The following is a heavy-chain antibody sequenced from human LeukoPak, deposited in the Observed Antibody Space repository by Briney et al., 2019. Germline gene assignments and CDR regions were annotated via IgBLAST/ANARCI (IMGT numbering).Heavy chain of an antibody. CDR2: IYYSGST. J-gene: IGHJ3*02. V-gene: IGHV4-59*08. CDR1: GGSISSYY. CDR3: ARRRVGMIAPSGAFDI. D-gene: IGHD3-22*01. Sequence: SETLSLTCTLSGGSISSYYWSWIRQPPGKGLEWIGYIYYSGSTNYTPPLMSRVTISVDTSKNQFSLKLSSVPAADTAVYYCARRRVGMIAPSGAFDIWGQGTMVTVSS.